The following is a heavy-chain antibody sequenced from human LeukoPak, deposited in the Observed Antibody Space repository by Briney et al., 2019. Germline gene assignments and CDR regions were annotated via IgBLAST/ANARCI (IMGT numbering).Heavy chain of an antibody. CDR1: GFTFSSYE. J-gene: IGHJ4*02. V-gene: IGHV3-23*01. CDR2: VSGSGGNT. Sequence: PGGSLRLSCAASGFTFSSYEMSWVRQAPGKGLEWVSGVSGSGGNTYYADSVKGRFTISRDNSRNTLSLQMNRLRAEDTAVYYCAKALIVPAAIPGDYWGQGTLVTVSS. D-gene: IGHD2-2*01. CDR3: AKALIVPAAIPGDY.